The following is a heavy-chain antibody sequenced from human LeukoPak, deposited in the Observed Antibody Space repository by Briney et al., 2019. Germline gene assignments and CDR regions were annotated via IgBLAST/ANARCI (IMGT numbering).Heavy chain of an antibody. D-gene: IGHD2-2*01. CDR2: INHSGST. CDR1: GGSFSGYY. J-gene: IGHJ6*03. V-gene: IGHV4-34*01. Sequence: KPSETLSLTCAVYGGSFSGYYWSWIRQPPGKGLEWIGEINHSGSTNYNPPLKSRVTISVDTSKNQFSLKLSSVTAADTAVYYCARVVSIYYYYYYMDVWGKGTTVTVSS. CDR3: ARVVSIYYYYYYMDV.